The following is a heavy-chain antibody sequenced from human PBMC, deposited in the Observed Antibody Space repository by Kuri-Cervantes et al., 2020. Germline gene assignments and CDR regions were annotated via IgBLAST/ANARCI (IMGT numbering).Heavy chain of an antibody. V-gene: IGHV3-48*04. D-gene: IGHD2-15*01. Sequence: GGSLRLSCAASGFTFSSYSMNWVRQAPGKGLEWVSYISSSSSTIYYADSVKGRFTISRDNAKNSLYLQMNSLRAEDTAVYYCARLGYNFDYWGQGTLVTVSS. CDR2: ISSSSSTI. CDR1: GFTFSSYS. J-gene: IGHJ4*02. CDR3: ARLGYNFDY.